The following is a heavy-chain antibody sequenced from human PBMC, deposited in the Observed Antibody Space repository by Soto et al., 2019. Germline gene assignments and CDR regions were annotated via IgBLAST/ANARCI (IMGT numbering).Heavy chain of an antibody. CDR2: ITDTGGDA. D-gene: IGHD3-10*01. Sequence: PGGSLRLSCVASGLTFGGRAMSWVRQAPGEGLQWVSTITDTGGDAKYADSVRGRFVISRDNSKKTLYLLMTSLTAEDSAMYFCARGSTDSYPGSRIFDFWGRGTLVTVSS. J-gene: IGHJ4*02. CDR3: ARGSTDSYPGSRIFDF. V-gene: IGHV3-23*01. CDR1: GLTFGGRA.